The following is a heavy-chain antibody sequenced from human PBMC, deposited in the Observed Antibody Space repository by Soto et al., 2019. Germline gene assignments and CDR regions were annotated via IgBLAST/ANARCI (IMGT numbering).Heavy chain of an antibody. J-gene: IGHJ4*02. D-gene: IGHD5-18*01. CDR1: GGTFSSYA. V-gene: IGHV1-69*13. CDR2: IIPIFGTA. CDR3: ASTRGYSYGTDFDY. Sequence: GASVEVSCKASGGTFSSYAISWVRQAPGQGLEWMGGIIPIFGTANYAQKFQGRVTITADESTSTAYIELSSLRSEDTAVYYCASTRGYSYGTDFDYWGQGTLVTVSS.